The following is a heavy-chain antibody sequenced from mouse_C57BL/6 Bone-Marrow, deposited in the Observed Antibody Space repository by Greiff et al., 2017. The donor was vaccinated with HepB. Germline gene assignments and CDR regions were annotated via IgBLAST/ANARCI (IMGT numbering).Heavy chain of an antibody. D-gene: IGHD1-1*01. V-gene: IGHV2-2*01. CDR1: GCSLTSYG. J-gene: IGHJ1*03. CDR3: ARTITTVVARYFDV. CDR2: IWSGGST. Sequence: QVQLQQSGPGLVQPSQSLSITCPVSGCSLTSYGVHWVRQSPGKGLEWLGVIWSGGSTDYNAAFISRLSISKDNSKSQVFFKMISLQADDTAIYYCARTITTVVARYFDVWGTGTTVTVSS.